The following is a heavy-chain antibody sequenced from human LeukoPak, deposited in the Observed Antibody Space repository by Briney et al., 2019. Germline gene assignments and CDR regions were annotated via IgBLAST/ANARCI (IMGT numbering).Heavy chain of an antibody. Sequence: GRSLRLSCAASGFTFSSYGMHWVRQTPGKGLEWVAVIWYDGSNKYYADSVKGRFTISRDNSKNTLYLQMHSLRAEDTAVYYCAKETRGGFSGPFDYWGQGTLVTVSS. CDR1: GFTFSSYG. V-gene: IGHV3-33*06. J-gene: IGHJ4*02. CDR2: IWYDGSNK. CDR3: AKETRGGFSGPFDY. D-gene: IGHD3-16*01.